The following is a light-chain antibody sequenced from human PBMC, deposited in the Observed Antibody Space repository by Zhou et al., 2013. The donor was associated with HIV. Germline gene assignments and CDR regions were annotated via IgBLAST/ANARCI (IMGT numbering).Light chain of an antibody. CDR1: QSVSSY. Sequence: EIVLTQSPATLSLSPGERATLSCRASQSVSSYLAWYQQKPGQAPRLLIYDASNRATGIPARFSGSGSGTDFTLTISSLEPEDFAVYYCQQRSNWPQFGQGTKVEI. J-gene: IGKJ1*01. CDR2: DAS. V-gene: IGKV3-11*01. CDR3: QQRSNWPQ.